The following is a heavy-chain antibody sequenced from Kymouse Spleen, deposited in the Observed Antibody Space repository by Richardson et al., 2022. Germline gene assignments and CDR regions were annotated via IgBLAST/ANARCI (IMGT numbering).Heavy chain of an antibody. CDR1: GFTFSSYG. V-gene: IGHV3-33*01. CDR3: AREGETAILYYFDY. CDR2: IWYDGSNK. J-gene: IGHJ4*02. Sequence: QVQLVESGGGVVQPGRSLRLSCAASGFTFSSYGMHWVRQAPGKGLEWVAVIWYDGSNKYYADSVKGRFTISRDNSKNTLYLQMNSLRAEDTAVYYCAREGETAILYYFDYWGQGTLVTVSS. D-gene: IGHD2-21*02.